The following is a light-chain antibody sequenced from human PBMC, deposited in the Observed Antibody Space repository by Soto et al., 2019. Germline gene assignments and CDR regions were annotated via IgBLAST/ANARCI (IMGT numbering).Light chain of an antibody. CDR1: SSDVGGYNY. V-gene: IGLV2-8*01. CDR3: SSYAGSNRV. CDR2: EVS. J-gene: IGLJ2*01. Sequence: QSALTQPPSASGSPGQSVTISCTGTSSDVGGYNYVSWYQQHPGKVPKLMIYEVSTRPSGVPDRFSGSKSGNTASLTVSGLQAEDEADYYCSSYAGSNRVFGGGTKLTVL.